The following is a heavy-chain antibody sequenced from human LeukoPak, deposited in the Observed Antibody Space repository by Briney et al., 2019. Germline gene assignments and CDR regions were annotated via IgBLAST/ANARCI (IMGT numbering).Heavy chain of an antibody. D-gene: IGHD2-2*01. V-gene: IGHV4-59*01. CDR2: NYYSGST. J-gene: IGHJ6*02. Sequence: SETLSLTCTVSGGSIGTYYWTWIRQAPGKGLEWIGYNYYSGSTNYNPSLKSRVTISVDTSKNQFSLRLSSVTAADTAVYYCARGHQVPAAMQGYYYYYGMDVWGQGTTVTVSS. CDR1: GGSIGTYY. CDR3: ARGHQVPAAMQGYYYYYGMDV.